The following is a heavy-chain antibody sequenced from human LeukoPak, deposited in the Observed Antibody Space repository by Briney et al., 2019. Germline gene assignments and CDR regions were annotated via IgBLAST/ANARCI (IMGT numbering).Heavy chain of an antibody. Sequence: MASETLSLTCAVYGGSFSGYYWSWLRQPPGKGLEWIGEINHSGSTNYNPSLKSRVTISVDTSKNQFSLKLSSVTAAGTAVYYCARQLVDSSGWYNDYWGQGTLVTVSS. J-gene: IGHJ4*02. D-gene: IGHD6-19*01. CDR3: ARQLVDSSGWYNDY. CDR2: INHSGST. CDR1: GGSFSGYY. V-gene: IGHV4-34*01.